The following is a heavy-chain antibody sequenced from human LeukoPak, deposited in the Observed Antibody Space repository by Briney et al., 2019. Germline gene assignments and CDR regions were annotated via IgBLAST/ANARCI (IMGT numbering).Heavy chain of an antibody. V-gene: IGHV3-30*02. D-gene: IGHD3-3*01. Sequence: GGSLRLSCAASGFTFSSYGMHWVRQAPGKGLEWVAFIRNDGIDKYHADSVKGRFTISRDNSKNTLYLQMNSLRAEDTAVYYCAKVPSISRWFDPWGQGTLVSVSS. J-gene: IGHJ5*02. CDR3: AKVPSISRWFDP. CDR2: IRNDGIDK. CDR1: GFTFSSYG.